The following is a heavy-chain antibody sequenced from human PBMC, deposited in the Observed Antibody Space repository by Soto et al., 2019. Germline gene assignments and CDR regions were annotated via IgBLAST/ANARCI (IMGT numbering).Heavy chain of an antibody. D-gene: IGHD6-6*01. J-gene: IGHJ6*02. V-gene: IGHV3-7*01. CDR3: ARGAARDRGYYYGMDV. Sequence: GGSLRLSCAASGFTFSSYWMSWVRQAPGKGLEWVANIKQDGSEKYYVDSVKGRFTISRDNAKNSLYLQMNSLRAEDTAVYYCARGAARDRGYYYGMDVWGQGTTVNVSS. CDR1: GFTFSSYW. CDR2: IKQDGSEK.